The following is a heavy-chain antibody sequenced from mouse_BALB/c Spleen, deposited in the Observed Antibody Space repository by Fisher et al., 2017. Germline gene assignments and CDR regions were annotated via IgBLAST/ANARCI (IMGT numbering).Heavy chain of an antibody. J-gene: IGHJ4*01. D-gene: IGHD1-1*01. CDR3: ANNYGSGAMDY. V-gene: IGHV5-6-5*01. Sequence: RFTISRDNARNILYLQMSSLRSEDTAMYYCANNYGSGAMDYWGQGTSVTVSS.